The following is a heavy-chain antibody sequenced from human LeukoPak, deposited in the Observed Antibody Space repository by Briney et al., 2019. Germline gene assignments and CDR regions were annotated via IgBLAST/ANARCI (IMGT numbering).Heavy chain of an antibody. Sequence: SETLSLTCTVSGGSISSYYWSWIRQPPEKGLEWIGYIYYSGSTNYNPSLKSRVTISVDTSKNQFSLKLSSVTAADTAVYYCARHNHLLNLYYYGMDVWGQGTTVTVSS. D-gene: IGHD2-2*02. J-gene: IGHJ6*02. CDR2: IYYSGST. CDR3: ARHNHLLNLYYYGMDV. V-gene: IGHV4-59*08. CDR1: GGSISSYY.